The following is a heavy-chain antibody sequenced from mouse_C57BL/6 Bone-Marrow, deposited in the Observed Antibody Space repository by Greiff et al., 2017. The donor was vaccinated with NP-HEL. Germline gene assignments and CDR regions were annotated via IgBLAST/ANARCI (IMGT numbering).Heavy chain of an antibody. CDR1: GFSFNTYA. V-gene: IGHV10-1*01. CDR2: IRSKSNNYAT. Sequence: EVQRVESGGGLVQPKGSLKLSCAASGFSFNTYAMNWVRQAPGKGLEWVARIRSKSNNYATYYADSVKDRFTISREDSESMLYLQMNNLTTEDTAMYCCVRLLSLSNPAWGQGTLVTVSA. J-gene: IGHJ3*01. CDR3: VRLLSLSNPA. D-gene: IGHD2-5*01.